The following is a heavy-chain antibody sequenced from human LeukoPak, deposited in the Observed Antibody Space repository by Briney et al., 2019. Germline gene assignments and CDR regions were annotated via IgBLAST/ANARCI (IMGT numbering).Heavy chain of an antibody. Sequence: ASVKVSCKASGYTFTSYGISWVRQAPGQGLEWMGWISAYNGNTNYAQKLQGRVTMTTDTSTSTAYMELRSLRSDDTAVYYCARDDIGLRYRADYYGSGSPDYWGQGTLVTVSS. CDR2: ISAYNGNT. D-gene: IGHD3-10*01. CDR3: ARDDIGLRYRADYYGSGSPDY. V-gene: IGHV1-18*01. CDR1: GYTFTSYG. J-gene: IGHJ4*02.